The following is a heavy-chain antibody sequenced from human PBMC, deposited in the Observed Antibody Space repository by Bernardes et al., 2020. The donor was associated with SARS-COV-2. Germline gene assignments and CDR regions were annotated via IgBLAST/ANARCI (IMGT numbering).Heavy chain of an antibody. Sequence: ASVKVSCKASGYTFTSYGISWVRQAPGQGLEWMGWISAYNGNTNYAQKLQGRVTMTTDTSTSTAYMELRSLRSDDTAVYYCARDCTNGVCYTPDYYYGMDVWGQGTTVTVSS. J-gene: IGHJ6*02. V-gene: IGHV1-18*01. CDR2: ISAYNGNT. D-gene: IGHD2-8*01. CDR1: GYTFTSYG. CDR3: ARDCTNGVCYTPDYYYGMDV.